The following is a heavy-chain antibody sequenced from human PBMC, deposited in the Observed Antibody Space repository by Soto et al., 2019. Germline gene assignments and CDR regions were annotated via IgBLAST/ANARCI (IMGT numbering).Heavy chain of an antibody. V-gene: IGHV4-59*01. CDR1: GGSISSYY. J-gene: IGHJ5*02. CDR2: IYYSGST. D-gene: IGHD1-26*01. Sequence: SETLSLTCTVAGGSISSYYWSWIRQPPGKGLEWIGYIYYSGSTNYNPSLKSRVTISVDTSKNQFSLKLTSVTAADTAVYYCARGRYLGSVSWFDPWGQGTLVTVSS. CDR3: ARGRYLGSVSWFDP.